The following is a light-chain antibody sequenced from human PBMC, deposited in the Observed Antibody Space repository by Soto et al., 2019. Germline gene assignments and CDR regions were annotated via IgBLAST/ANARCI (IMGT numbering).Light chain of an antibody. CDR3: QQRSNWPIT. CDR1: QSVSTY. J-gene: IGKJ5*01. V-gene: IGKV3-11*01. CDR2: DAS. Sequence: EIVLTQSPATLSLSLGERATLSCGASQSVSTYLAWYQQKPGQAPSLLIYDASKRATGIPARFSGSGSGADFTLTISSLEPEDFAVYYCQQRSNWPITFGQGTRLEIK.